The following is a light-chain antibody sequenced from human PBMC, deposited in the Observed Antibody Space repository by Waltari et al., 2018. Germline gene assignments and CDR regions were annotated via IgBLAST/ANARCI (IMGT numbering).Light chain of an antibody. J-gene: IGKJ4*02. CDR3: LNYHSGVLT. V-gene: IGKV4-1*01. CDR2: WSS. Sequence: DIVMTQSPDSLAVSLGGGATINCKSSQSLLFSSNNKNYLAWCQQKAGQPPKLLIYWSSTRESGVPDRFSGSGSGTDFTLTISSLQAEDVAVYGCLNYHSGVLTFAGGTTVAMK. CDR1: QSLLFSSNNKNY.